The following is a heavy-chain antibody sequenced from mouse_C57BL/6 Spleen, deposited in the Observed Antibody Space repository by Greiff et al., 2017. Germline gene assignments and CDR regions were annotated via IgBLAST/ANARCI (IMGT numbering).Heavy chain of an antibody. V-gene: IGHV6-6*01. CDR3: TRNWDPYYYAMDY. CDR2: IRNKANNHAT. CDR1: GFTFSDSW. J-gene: IGHJ4*01. D-gene: IGHD4-1*01. Sequence: EVKLEESGGGLVQPGGSMKLSCAASGFTFSDSWMDWVRQSPEKGLEWVAEIRNKANNHATYYAESVKGRFTISRDDSKSSVYLQMNRLRAEDTGIYYCTRNWDPYYYAMDYWGQGTSVTVSS.